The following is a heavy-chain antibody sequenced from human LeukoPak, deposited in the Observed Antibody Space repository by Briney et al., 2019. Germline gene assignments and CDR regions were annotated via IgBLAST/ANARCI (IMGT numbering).Heavy chain of an antibody. CDR2: INPSGGST. CDR3: ARSPTAANYYYYGMDV. V-gene: IGHV1-46*01. J-gene: IGHJ6*02. Sequence: GASVKVSCKASGYTFTSYYMHWVRQAPGQGLEWMGIINPSGGSTSYAQKFQGRVTMTRDTSTSTVYMELSSLRSEDTAVYYCARSPTAANYYYYGMDVWGQGTTVTASS. CDR1: GYTFTSYY. D-gene: IGHD6-25*01.